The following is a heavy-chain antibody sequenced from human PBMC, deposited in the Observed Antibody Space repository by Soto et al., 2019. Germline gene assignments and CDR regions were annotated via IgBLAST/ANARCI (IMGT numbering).Heavy chain of an antibody. J-gene: IGHJ4*02. Sequence: QVHLVESGGGVVQPGRSLRLSCAASGFPFSAYGMHWVRQAPGKGPEWLAMIYYDGNNKYYAPSVEGRFTISRDNSKNTLYLQMNSLRVEDTAVYYCARVGGTVTSDYWGQGTLVIVSS. CDR3: ARVGGTVTSDY. CDR1: GFPFSAYG. D-gene: IGHD4-17*01. CDR2: IYYDGNNK. V-gene: IGHV3-33*01.